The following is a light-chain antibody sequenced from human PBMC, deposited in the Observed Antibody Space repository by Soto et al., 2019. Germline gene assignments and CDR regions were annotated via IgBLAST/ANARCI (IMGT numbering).Light chain of an antibody. Sequence: EIAMTQSPATLSVSPGQRATLSCRASQTVNSNLAWYQQKPGQAPRLVMFNASTRATDIPARFSSSGSGTHFTLTISSLQSEDFATYYCQQYNTLNTFGQGTRLEIK. V-gene: IGKV3-15*01. CDR2: NAS. J-gene: IGKJ2*01. CDR3: QQYNTLNT. CDR1: QTVNSN.